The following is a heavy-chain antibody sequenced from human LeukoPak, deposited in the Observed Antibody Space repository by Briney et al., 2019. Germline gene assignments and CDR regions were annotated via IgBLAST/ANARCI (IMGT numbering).Heavy chain of an antibody. J-gene: IGHJ4*02. D-gene: IGHD6-19*01. Sequence: PGGSLRLSCAASGFTFSSYEMNWVRQAPGKGLEWVSYISSSGSTIYYADSVKGRFTISRDNAKNSLYLQMNSLRGEDTAVYYCARGSGWGKFDHWGQGALVTVSS. CDR1: GFTFSSYE. CDR3: ARGSGWGKFDH. V-gene: IGHV3-48*03. CDR2: ISSSGSTI.